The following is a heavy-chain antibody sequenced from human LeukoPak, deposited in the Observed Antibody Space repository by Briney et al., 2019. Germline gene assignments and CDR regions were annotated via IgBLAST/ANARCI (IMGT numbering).Heavy chain of an antibody. Sequence: SGTLSLTCAVSGGSGGSISSSNYWSWVRQPPGKGLEWIGSIYYSGSTYYNPSLKSRVTISVDTSKNQFSLKLSSVTAADTAVYYCARQPEDIVVVVFWFDPWGQGTLVTVSS. J-gene: IGHJ5*02. D-gene: IGHD2-15*01. CDR2: IYYSGST. CDR1: GGSGGSISSSNY. V-gene: IGHV4-39*01. CDR3: ARQPEDIVVVVFWFDP.